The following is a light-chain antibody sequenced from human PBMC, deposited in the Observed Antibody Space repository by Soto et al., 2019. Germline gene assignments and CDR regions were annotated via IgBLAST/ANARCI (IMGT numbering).Light chain of an antibody. Sequence: QSALTQPASVSGSPGQSITISCTGTISDVGNYNLVSWYQHHSGKAPKSIIYQGNKRPSGVSNRFSGSKSGNTASLTISGLQAEDEADYYCCSYAGGSTFYVFGTGTKLTVL. CDR1: ISDVGNYNL. CDR3: CSYAGGSTFYV. J-gene: IGLJ1*01. CDR2: QGN. V-gene: IGLV2-23*01.